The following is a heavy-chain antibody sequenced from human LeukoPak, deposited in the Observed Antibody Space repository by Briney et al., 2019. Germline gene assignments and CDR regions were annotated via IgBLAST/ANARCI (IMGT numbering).Heavy chain of an antibody. CDR2: INHGGST. CDR3: ASLLGYCSGGSCYGFY. Sequence: SETLSLTCAVYGGSFSAYGCCSWIRQPPGKGLECIGEINHGGSTRDNPSLRSRVTISVYMSDNQLSLQLSSVTAADTAVYYCASLLGYCSGGSCYGFYWGQGTLVTVSS. CDR1: GGSFSAYGC. V-gene: IGHV4-34*01. D-gene: IGHD2-15*01. J-gene: IGHJ4*02.